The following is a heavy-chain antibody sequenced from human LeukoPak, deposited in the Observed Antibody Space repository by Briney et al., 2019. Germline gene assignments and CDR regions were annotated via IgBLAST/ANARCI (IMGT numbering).Heavy chain of an antibody. D-gene: IGHD3-10*01. CDR3: ARVLGSAYYFDY. J-gene: IGHJ4*02. CDR1: GFTFSDYD. V-gene: IGHV3-11*01. Sequence: TTGGSLRLSCAASGFTFSDYDMSWIRQAPGKGLEWVSYISSSGSTIYYADSVKGRFTISRDNAKNSLYLQMNSLRAEDTAVYYCARVLGSAYYFDYWGQGTLVTVSS. CDR2: ISSSGSTI.